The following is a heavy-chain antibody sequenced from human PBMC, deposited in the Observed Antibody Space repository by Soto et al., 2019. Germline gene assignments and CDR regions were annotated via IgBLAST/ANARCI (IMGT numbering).Heavy chain of an antibody. J-gene: IGHJ5*02. Sequence: EVQLEESGGGLVQPGGSLRLSCGASGFTFSGHGIHWVRQASGKGLEWIGRIKGKANSYATEYAASLKGRFTISRDDSENTAYLQMNRLKSEDTAVYYCTRHATYYDSGRYIGDWFDLWGQGTLVTVSS. V-gene: IGHV3-73*01. CDR1: GFTFSGHG. CDR3: TRHATYYDSGRYIGDWFDL. CDR2: IKGKANSYAT. D-gene: IGHD3-22*01.